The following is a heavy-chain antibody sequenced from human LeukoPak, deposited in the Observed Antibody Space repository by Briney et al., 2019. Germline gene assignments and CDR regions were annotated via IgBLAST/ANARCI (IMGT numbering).Heavy chain of an antibody. CDR2: ISGSGGST. CDR1: GFTFSSYA. J-gene: IGHJ6*03. V-gene: IGHV3-23*01. CDR3: AKSSGARYYYYYMDV. D-gene: IGHD3-10*01. Sequence: PGGSLRLSCAASGFTFSSYAMSWVRQAPGKGLEWVSAISGSGGSTYYADSVKGRFTISRDNSKNTLYLQMNSLRAEDTAVYYCAKSSGARYYYYYMDVWGKGTTVTVSS.